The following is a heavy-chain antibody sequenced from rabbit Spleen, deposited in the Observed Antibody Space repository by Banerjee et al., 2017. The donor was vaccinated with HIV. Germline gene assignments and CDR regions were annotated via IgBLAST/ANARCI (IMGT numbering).Heavy chain of an antibody. CDR3: ARNYVNAFDP. CDR2: IYNGDGST. V-gene: IGHV1S47*01. J-gene: IGHJ2*01. Sequence: QEQLMESGGGLVQPGGSLKLSCKASGFDFSRTGVSWVRQAPGKGPEWIACIYNGDGSTYYATWVNGRFTISKTSSSTVTLQMTSLTAADTATYFCARNYVNAFDPWDQGTLVTVS. CDR1: GFDFSRTG. D-gene: IGHD1-1*01.